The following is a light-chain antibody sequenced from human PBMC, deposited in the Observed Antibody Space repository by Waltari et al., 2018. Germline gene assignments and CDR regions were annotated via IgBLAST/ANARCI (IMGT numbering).Light chain of an antibody. J-gene: IGKJ1*01. V-gene: IGKV4-1*01. Sequence: DIVMTQSPDSLAVSLGERATINCRSSESVLHNINNQNYLAWYQQKEGQPPKLLIYWTATRKSGVPDRFSGSGSGTDFTLHVHSLPTENVAVYYCQQYYSPPWTFGQGTKVEV. CDR1: ESVLHNINNQNY. CDR2: WTA. CDR3: QQYYSPPWT.